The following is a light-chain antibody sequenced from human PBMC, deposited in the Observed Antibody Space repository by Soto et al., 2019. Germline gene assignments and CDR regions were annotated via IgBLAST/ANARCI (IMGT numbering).Light chain of an antibody. V-gene: IGLV2-14*01. CDR2: EVR. J-gene: IGLJ1*01. Sequence: QAASVSGSLGQSITISCTGTSSDVGEYNYVSWYQQHPGKAPKLMIYEVRNRPSGVSNRFSGSKSGNTASLTISGLQAEDEADYYCSSYTSTSTLYVFGTGTKLTVL. CDR1: SSDVGEYNY. CDR3: SSYTSTSTLYV.